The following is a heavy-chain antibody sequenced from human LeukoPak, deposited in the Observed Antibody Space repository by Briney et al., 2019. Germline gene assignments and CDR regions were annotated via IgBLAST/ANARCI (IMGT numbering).Heavy chain of an antibody. CDR1: GGSISSYH. CDR3: ARYGVESPHRNWFDP. Sequence: SETLSLTCTVSGGSISSYHWTWIRQPPGKGLEWIGYIYYSGSTNYNPSLKSRVTISVDTSKNQFSLKLSSVTAADTAVYYCARYGVESPHRNWFDPWGQGTLVTVSS. J-gene: IGHJ5*02. D-gene: IGHD3-10*01. CDR2: IYYSGST. V-gene: IGHV4-59*01.